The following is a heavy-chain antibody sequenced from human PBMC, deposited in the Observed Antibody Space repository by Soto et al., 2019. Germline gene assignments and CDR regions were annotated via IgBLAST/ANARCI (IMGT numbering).Heavy chain of an antibody. CDR1: GGSFSGYY. Sequence: SETLSRTRAVYGGSFSGYYWSWIRQPPGKGLEWIGEINHSGSTNYNPSLKSRVTISVDTSKNQFSLKLSSVTAADTAVYYCARGGDIVLMVYAKPCLYYFDYWGQGTLVTVPS. D-gene: IGHD2-8*01. V-gene: IGHV4-34*01. J-gene: IGHJ4*02. CDR3: ARGGDIVLMVYAKPCLYYFDY. CDR2: INHSGST.